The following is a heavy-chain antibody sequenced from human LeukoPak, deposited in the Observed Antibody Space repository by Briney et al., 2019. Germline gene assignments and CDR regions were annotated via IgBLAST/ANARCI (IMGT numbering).Heavy chain of an antibody. J-gene: IGHJ4*02. V-gene: IGHV1-2*02. Sequence: GASVKVSFKASGDTFTAYYMHWVRQAPGQGREWMGWITPNSGGTNYAQKFQGRVTMTRDTSISTAYMELSRLRSHDTAVYYCARGAHYHDSSEGYDYWGQGTLVTVSS. D-gene: IGHD3-22*01. CDR2: ITPNSGGT. CDR3: ARGAHYHDSSEGYDY. CDR1: GDTFTAYY.